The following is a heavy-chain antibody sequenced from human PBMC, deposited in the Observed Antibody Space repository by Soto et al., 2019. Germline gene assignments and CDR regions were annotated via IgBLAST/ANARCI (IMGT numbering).Heavy chain of an antibody. CDR1: GXTFSSYS. CDR3: AKGSYSYGLDY. V-gene: IGHV3-23*01. CDR2: IIGSGGST. Sequence: GSLRLTCAASGXTFSSYSMSWVRQAPGKGLEWVSAIIGSGGSTYYADSVKGRFTISRENSKNTLYLQMNSMRAEDTAVYYCAKGSYSYGLDYWGQGTLVTVSS. D-gene: IGHD5-18*01. J-gene: IGHJ4*02.